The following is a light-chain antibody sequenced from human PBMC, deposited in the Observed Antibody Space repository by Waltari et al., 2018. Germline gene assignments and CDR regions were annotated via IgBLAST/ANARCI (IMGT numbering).Light chain of an antibody. CDR3: QQSYGIFPT. CDR1: QGISTF. Sequence: DIQMTQSPSSVSASIGDRVTITCRASQGISTFLNWYLQRPGKAQNLLIFATSSWESGVPSRFRGSGSGTVFTLTISSLQPEDFATYYCQQSYGIFPTFGQGTKVEIQ. V-gene: IGKV1-39*01. CDR2: ATS. J-gene: IGKJ1*01.